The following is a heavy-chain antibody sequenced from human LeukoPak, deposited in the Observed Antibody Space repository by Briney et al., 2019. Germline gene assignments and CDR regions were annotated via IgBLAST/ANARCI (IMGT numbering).Heavy chain of an antibody. J-gene: IGHJ4*02. D-gene: IGHD5-12*01. CDR3: AKSTRYVDIVATSL. CDR1: GFTFSSYA. Sequence: GSLRLSCAASGFTFSSYAMSWVRQAPGKGLEWVSAISGSGGSTYYADSVKGRFTISRDNSKNTLYLQMNSLRAEDTAVYYCAKSTRYVDIVATSLWGQGTLVTVSS. V-gene: IGHV3-23*01. CDR2: ISGSGGST.